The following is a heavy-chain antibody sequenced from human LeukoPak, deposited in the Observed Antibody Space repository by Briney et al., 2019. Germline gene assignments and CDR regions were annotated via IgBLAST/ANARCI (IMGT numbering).Heavy chain of an antibody. J-gene: IGHJ4*02. V-gene: IGHV1-46*01. CDR3: ARGTLRYFDF. Sequence: ASVKVSCKASGYTLTSYYMHWVRQAPGQGPEWMGVINPSGGRTTSYAQKIQGRVTMTRDTSMSTVNMELSSLRSEDTAVYYCARGTLRYFDFWGQETLVTVSS. CDR2: INPSGGRT. CDR1: GYTLTSYY. D-gene: IGHD3-9*01.